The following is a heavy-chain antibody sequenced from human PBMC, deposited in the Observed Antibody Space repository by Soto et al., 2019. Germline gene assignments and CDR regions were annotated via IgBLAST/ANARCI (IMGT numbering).Heavy chain of an antibody. CDR3: ARGPAGDKVDY. Sequence: QVQLQESGPGLVEPSQTLSLTCTVSGGSISSGGYFWSWIRQPPGKGLEWNGHVYNIGSTYSNPFLTSRVTISVDTSKNQFSLRLSFVTAADTAVYYCARGPAGDKVDYWGQGTLVTVSS. V-gene: IGHV4-30-4*01. J-gene: IGHJ4*02. CDR2: VYNIGST. CDR1: GGSISSGGYF. D-gene: IGHD7-27*01.